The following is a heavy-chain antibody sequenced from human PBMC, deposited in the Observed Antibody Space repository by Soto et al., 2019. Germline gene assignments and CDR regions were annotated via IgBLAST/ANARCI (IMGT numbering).Heavy chain of an antibody. CDR1: GCTFSAYW. CDR2: ISDDGSTA. J-gene: IGHJ4*02. D-gene: IGHD1-1*01. Sequence: GGLRRSGSVSGCTFSAYWMHWVRQVPGKGLTWVSLISDDGSTATYADSVKGRFVISRDNAKNSLYLEMNTLRADDSGLYYSARGPRVSSTGTGAHWGRGTLVTVYS. V-gene: IGHV3-74*01. CDR3: ARGPRVSSTGTGAH.